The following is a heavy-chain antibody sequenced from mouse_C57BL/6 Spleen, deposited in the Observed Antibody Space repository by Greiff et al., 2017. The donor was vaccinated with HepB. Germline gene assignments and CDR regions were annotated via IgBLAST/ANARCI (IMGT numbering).Heavy chain of an antibody. J-gene: IGHJ1*03. Sequence: DVKLVESVAELVRPGASVKLSCTASGFNIKNTYMHWVKQRPEQGLEWIGRIDPANGNTKYAPKFQGKATITADTSSNTAYLQLSSLTSEDTAIYYCARQDYGSSSRGYFDVWGTGTTVTVSS. CDR3: ARQDYGSSSRGYFDV. D-gene: IGHD1-1*01. V-gene: IGHV14-3*01. CDR2: IDPANGNT. CDR1: GFNIKNTY.